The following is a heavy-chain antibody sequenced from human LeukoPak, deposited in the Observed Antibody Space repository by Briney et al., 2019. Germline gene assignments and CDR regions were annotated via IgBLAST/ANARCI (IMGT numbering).Heavy chain of an antibody. CDR3: ARADLSYDLYYFDY. J-gene: IGHJ4*02. CDR2: ISVYNGNT. V-gene: IGHV1-18*01. D-gene: IGHD3-16*01. Sequence: ASVKVSCKASGCTFTSYGISWGRQAPGQGLEWLGCISVYNGNTNYAQNLQGRVTMTTDTSTSTAYMELRSLRSDDTAVYYCARADLSYDLYYFDYWGQGTLVTVSS. CDR1: GCTFTSYG.